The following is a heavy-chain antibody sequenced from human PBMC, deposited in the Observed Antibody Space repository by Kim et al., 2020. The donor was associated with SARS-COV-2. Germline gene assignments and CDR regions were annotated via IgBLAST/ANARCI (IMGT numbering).Heavy chain of an antibody. CDR1: GFTFSGSA. D-gene: IGHD6-13*01. J-gene: IGHJ6*02. V-gene: IGHV3-73*01. Sequence: GGSLRLSCAASGFTFSGSAMHWVRQASGKGLEWVGRIRSKANSYATAYAASVKGRFTISRDDSKNTAYLQMNSLKTEDTAVYYCTRQPGIAAAGLIRDGMDVWGQGTTVTVSS. CDR3: TRQPGIAAAGLIRDGMDV. CDR2: IRSKANSYAT.